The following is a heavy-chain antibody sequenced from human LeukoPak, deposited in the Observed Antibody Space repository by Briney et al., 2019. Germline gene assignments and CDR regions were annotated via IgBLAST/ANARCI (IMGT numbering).Heavy chain of an antibody. J-gene: IGHJ4*02. CDR2: INHSGST. CDR1: GGSISSGGYY. CDR3: ATKLRRATVTNDY. V-gene: IGHV4-39*07. D-gene: IGHD4-17*01. Sequence: SETLYLTCTVSGGSISSGGYYWSWIRQPPGKGLEWIGEINHSGSTNYNPSLKSRVTISVDTSKNQFSLKLSSVTAADTAVYYCATKLRRATVTNDYWGQGTLVTVSS.